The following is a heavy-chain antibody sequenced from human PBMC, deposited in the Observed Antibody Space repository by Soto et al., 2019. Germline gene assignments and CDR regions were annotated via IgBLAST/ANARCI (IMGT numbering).Heavy chain of an antibody. CDR3: ATGRGGGAHSGSSWYAYYYGMDV. CDR1: GYTLTELS. CDR2: FDPEDGET. Sequence: ASVKVSCKVSGYTLTELSMHWVRQAPGKGLEWMGGFDPEDGETIYAQKFQGRVTMTEDTSTDTAYMELSSLRSEDTAVYYCATGRGGGAHSGSSWYAYYYGMDVWGQGTTVTVSS. J-gene: IGHJ6*02. D-gene: IGHD6-13*01. V-gene: IGHV1-24*01.